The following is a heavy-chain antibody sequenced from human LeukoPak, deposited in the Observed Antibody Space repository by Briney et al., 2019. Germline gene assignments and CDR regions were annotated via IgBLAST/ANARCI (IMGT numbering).Heavy chain of an antibody. D-gene: IGHD6-19*01. J-gene: IGHJ4*02. CDR2: VYYSGST. Sequence: SETLSLTCTVSGGSITTYYWSWIRQPPGKGLEWIGYVYYSGSTNYNPSLKSQVAISVDTSKNQFSLKLSSVTAADTAVYYCARDSSSGWNRAFDYWGQGTLVTVSS. CDR3: ARDSSSGWNRAFDY. CDR1: GGSITTYY. V-gene: IGHV4-59*01.